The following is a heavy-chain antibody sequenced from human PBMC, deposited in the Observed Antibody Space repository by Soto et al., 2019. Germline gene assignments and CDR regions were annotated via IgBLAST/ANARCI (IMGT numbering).Heavy chain of an antibody. J-gene: IGHJ6*02. V-gene: IGHV4-59*01. CDR1: GGSIISYY. CDR2: IYYSGST. CDR3: AGNSYGYYYYGMDV. Sequence: PSETLSLTCTVSGGSIISYYCILIRHPPGKGLEWIGYIYYSGSTNYNPSLKSRVTISVDTSKNQFSLKLSSVTAADTAVYYCAGNSYGYYYYGMDVWGQGTTVTVSS. D-gene: IGHD5-18*01.